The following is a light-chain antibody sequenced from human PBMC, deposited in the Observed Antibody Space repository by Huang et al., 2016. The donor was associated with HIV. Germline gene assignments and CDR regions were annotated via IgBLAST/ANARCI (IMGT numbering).Light chain of an antibody. CDR1: QSISSW. Sequence: DIQMTQSPPTLSASFGDRVTITCRASQSISSWLAWYQQKPGNAPKLLIYKASSLQSGVPSRFSCSGSGTEFTLTISSLQPDDLATYDCQQYKSYPWTFGLGTKVEIK. CDR2: KAS. V-gene: IGKV1-5*03. J-gene: IGKJ1*01. CDR3: QQYKSYPWT.